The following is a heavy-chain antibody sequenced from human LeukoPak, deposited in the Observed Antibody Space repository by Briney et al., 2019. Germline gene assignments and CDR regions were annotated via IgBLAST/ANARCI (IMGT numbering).Heavy chain of an antibody. D-gene: IGHD3-10*01. Sequence: GGSLRLSCAASGFTFSSYSMNWVRQAPGKGLEWVSSISSSSSYIYYADSVKGRFTISRDNAKNSLYLQMNSLRAEDTAVYYCAREASMVRGSDPFDYWGQGTLVTVSS. V-gene: IGHV3-21*01. CDR3: AREASMVRGSDPFDY. CDR2: ISSSSSYI. CDR1: GFTFSSYS. J-gene: IGHJ4*02.